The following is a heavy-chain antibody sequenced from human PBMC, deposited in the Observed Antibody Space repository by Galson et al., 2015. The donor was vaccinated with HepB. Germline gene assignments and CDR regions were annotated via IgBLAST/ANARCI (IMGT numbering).Heavy chain of an antibody. CDR3: ARDRSHSLDF. J-gene: IGHJ3*01. CDR2: ISANSGRT. D-gene: IGHD3-9*01. Sequence: SVKVSCKAAGYTFTSNGISWVRQAPGRGLERVGWISANSGRTTYAWRLLGRLTLTTDTSTSTAYMELRSLRSDNTAIYYCARDRSHSLDFWGQGTMVTVSS. CDR1: GYTFTSNG. V-gene: IGHV1-18*04.